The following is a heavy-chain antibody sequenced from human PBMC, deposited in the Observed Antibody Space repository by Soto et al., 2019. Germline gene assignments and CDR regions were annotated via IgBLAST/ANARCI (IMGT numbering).Heavy chain of an antibody. CDR2: INPHGGST. Sequence: QVRLVQSGAEVRRPGASVKVSCKAPGDTFTSYYLNWVRQAPGQGLEWMGVINPHGGSTKYAQKFPGRVTMTRDTSRSTVYMELRSLGSDDTAIYYCARSSGGNFGIIIEGSNWFDPWGQGTLVTVSS. V-gene: IGHV1-46*01. CDR1: GDTFTSYY. D-gene: IGHD3-3*01. CDR3: ARSSGGNFGIIIEGSNWFDP. J-gene: IGHJ5*02.